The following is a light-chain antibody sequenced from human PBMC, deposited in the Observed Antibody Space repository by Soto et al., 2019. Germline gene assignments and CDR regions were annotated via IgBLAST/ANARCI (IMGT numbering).Light chain of an antibody. CDR3: QQSYSIPYT. CDR2: AAS. Sequence: AIRMTQSPSSLSASTGDRVTITCRASQGISSYLAWYQQKPGKAPKLLIYAASTLQSGVPSRFSGSGSGTDFTLTISSLQPEDFATYYCQQSYSIPYTFGQGTKVDIK. J-gene: IGKJ2*01. V-gene: IGKV1-8*01. CDR1: QGISSY.